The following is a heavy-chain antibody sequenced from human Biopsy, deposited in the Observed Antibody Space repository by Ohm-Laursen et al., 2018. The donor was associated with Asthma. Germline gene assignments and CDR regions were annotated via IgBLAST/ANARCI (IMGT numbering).Heavy chain of an antibody. D-gene: IGHD1-26*01. CDR3: AKDVFPGWELRRGPDY. V-gene: IGHV3-30*18. J-gene: IGHJ4*02. CDR1: GFTFSNYG. CDR2: ISFDGSNK. Sequence: SLRLSCTASGFTFSNYGMHWVRQAPGKGLDWVAVISFDGSNKNYTASVKGRFTISRDNSRNTLHLQMNSLRAEDTAVYYCAKDVFPGWELRRGPDYWGQGTLVTVSS.